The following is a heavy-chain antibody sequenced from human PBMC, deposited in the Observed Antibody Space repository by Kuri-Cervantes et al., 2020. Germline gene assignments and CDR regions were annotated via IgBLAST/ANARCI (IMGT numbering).Heavy chain of an antibody. CDR2: INSDGSST. CDR3: ARVTRYLYYYYYMDV. V-gene: IGHV3-74*01. D-gene: IGHD1-1*01. Sequence: GESLKISCAASGFTFSSYWMHWVRQAPGKGLVWVSRINSDGSSTSYADSVRGRFSISRHNSRNTLYLQMDSLRAEDTAVYYCARVTRYLYYYYYMDVWGKGTSVTVSS. CDR1: GFTFSSYW. J-gene: IGHJ6*03.